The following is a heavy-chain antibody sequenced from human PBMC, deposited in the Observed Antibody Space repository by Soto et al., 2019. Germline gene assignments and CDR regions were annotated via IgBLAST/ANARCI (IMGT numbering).Heavy chain of an antibody. Sequence: SETLSLTCTVSGGSISSGDYYWSWIRQPPGKGLEWIGYIYYSGSTYYNPSLKSRVTISVDTSKNQFSLKLSSVTAADTAAYYCARACYYDSSGYYRSWFDPWGQGTLVTVSS. CDR3: ARACYYDSSGYYRSWFDP. D-gene: IGHD3-22*01. CDR1: GGSISSGDYY. V-gene: IGHV4-30-4*01. CDR2: IYYSGST. J-gene: IGHJ5*02.